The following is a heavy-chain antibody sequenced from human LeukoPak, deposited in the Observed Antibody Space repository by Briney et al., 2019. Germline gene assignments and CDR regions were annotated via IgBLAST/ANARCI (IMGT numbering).Heavy chain of an antibody. CDR2: ISSSGSTI. D-gene: IGHD2-2*02. CDR1: RFTFSNFE. J-gene: IGHJ4*02. Sequence: GGSLRLSCAASRFTFSNFEMNWVREAPGKGLEWVSYISSSGSTIYYADSVKGRFTISRDNAKNSLYLQMNSLRAEDTAVYYCARDHNGPYTFDYWGQGTLVTVSS. CDR3: ARDHNGPYTFDY. V-gene: IGHV3-48*03.